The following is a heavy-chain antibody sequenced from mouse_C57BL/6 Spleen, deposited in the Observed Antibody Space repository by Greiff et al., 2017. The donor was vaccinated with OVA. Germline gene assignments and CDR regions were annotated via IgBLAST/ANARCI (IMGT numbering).Heavy chain of an antibody. Sequence: QVQLQQSGPGLVQPSQSLSITCTVSGFSLTSYGVHWVRQSPGKGLEWLGVIWRGGSTDYNAAFMSRLSITKDNSKSQVFFKMNSLQADDTAIYYRAKEDGYDEDWFAYWGQGTLVTVSA. CDR3: AKEDGYDEDWFAY. J-gene: IGHJ3*01. CDR1: GFSLTSYG. CDR2: IWRGGST. D-gene: IGHD2-2*01. V-gene: IGHV2-5*01.